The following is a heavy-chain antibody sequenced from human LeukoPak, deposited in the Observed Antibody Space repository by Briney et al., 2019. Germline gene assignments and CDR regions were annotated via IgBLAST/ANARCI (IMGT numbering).Heavy chain of an antibody. CDR3: ARDTRRGVIVPHYFDY. Sequence: GGSLRLSCAASGFTFSSYEMNWVRQAPGKGLEWVSYISSSGSTIYYADSVKGRFTISRDNAKNSLYLQMNSLRAEDTAVYYCARDTRRGVIVPHYFDYWGQGTLVTVSS. V-gene: IGHV3-48*03. CDR2: ISSSGSTI. CDR1: GFTFSSYE. D-gene: IGHD3-16*02. J-gene: IGHJ4*02.